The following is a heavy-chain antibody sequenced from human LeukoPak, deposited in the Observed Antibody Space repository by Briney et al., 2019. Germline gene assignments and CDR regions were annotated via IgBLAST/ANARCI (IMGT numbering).Heavy chain of an antibody. CDR1: GFIFNKYA. CDR3: SKAYSGSSWDRFDS. D-gene: IGHD1-26*01. J-gene: IGHJ4*02. CDR2: ISWNSASI. Sequence: GGSLRLSCSASGFIFNKYAMQWVRQVPGEGLEWVSGISWNSASIKYADSVKGRFITSRDNAKNSLYLQMNSLRLEDTAFYFCSKAYSGSSWDRFDSWGQGALVTVSS. V-gene: IGHV3-9*01.